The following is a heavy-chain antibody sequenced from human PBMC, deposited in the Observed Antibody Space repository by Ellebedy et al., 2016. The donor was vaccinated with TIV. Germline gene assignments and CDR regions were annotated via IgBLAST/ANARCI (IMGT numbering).Heavy chain of an antibody. D-gene: IGHD5-18*01. CDR2: IYYSGST. CDR3: ARHDGLSGVQLWLGGAFDI. Sequence: MPSETLSLTCTVSGGSISSSSYYWGWIRQPPGKGLEWIGSIYYSGSTYYNPSLKSRVTISVDTSKNQFSLKLSSVTAADTAVYYCARHDGLSGVQLWLGGAFDIWGQGTMVTVSS. V-gene: IGHV4-39*01. J-gene: IGHJ3*02. CDR1: GGSISSSSYY.